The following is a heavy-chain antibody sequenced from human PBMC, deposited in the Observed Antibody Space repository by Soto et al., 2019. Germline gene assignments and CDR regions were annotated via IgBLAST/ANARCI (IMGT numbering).Heavy chain of an antibody. D-gene: IGHD3-16*02. CDR1: GGSFSGYY. CDR2: INHSGST. Sequence: SETLSLTCAVYGGSFSGYYWSWIRQPPGKGLEWIGEINHSGSTNYNPSLKSRVTISVDTSKNQFSLKLSSVTAADTAVYYCARLVRPIMITFGGVIAPVRDYWGQGTLVTVSS. J-gene: IGHJ4*02. CDR3: ARLVRPIMITFGGVIAPVRDY. V-gene: IGHV4-34*01.